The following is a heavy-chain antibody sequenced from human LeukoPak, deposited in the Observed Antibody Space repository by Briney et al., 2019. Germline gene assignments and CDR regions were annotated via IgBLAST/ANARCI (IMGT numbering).Heavy chain of an antibody. V-gene: IGHV4-34*01. CDR2: INHSGST. Sequence: SETLSLTCAVYGGSFSGYYWSWIRQPPGKGLEWIGEINHSGSTNYNPSLKSRVTISVDTSKNQFSLKLRSVTAADTAVYYCAREGIRRDGYRRVDYWGQGTLVTVSS. CDR1: GGSFSGYY. CDR3: AREGIRRDGYRRVDY. D-gene: IGHD5-24*01. J-gene: IGHJ4*02.